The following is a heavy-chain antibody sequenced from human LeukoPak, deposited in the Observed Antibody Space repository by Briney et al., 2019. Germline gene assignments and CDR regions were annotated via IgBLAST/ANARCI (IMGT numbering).Heavy chain of an antibody. CDR2: INPNGINT. V-gene: IGHV1-46*01. CDR3: ARGPHIRTYDRDNWFDP. D-gene: IGHD3-3*01. J-gene: IGHJ5*02. CDR1: GYTFTGYY. Sequence: EASVKVSCKASGYTFTGYYMHWVRQAPGQGLEWMGIINPNGINTNYAQNFQGRVTMTRDMSTNTIYMELSSLRSEDTAVYYCARGPHIRTYDRDNWFDPWGQGTLVTVSS.